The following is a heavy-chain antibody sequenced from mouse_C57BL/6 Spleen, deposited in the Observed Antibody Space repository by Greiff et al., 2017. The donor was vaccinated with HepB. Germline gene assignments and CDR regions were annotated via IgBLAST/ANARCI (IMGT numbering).Heavy chain of an antibody. J-gene: IGHJ4*01. Sequence: QVQLKQSGAELAKPGASVKLSCKASGYTFTSYWMHLVKQRPGQGLEWIGYINPSSGYTKYNQKFKDKATLTADKSSSTAYMQLSSLTYEDSAVNYCARTDYDAMDYWGQGTSVTDSS. CDR1: GYTFTSYW. CDR2: INPSSGYT. CDR3: ARTDYDAMDY. V-gene: IGHV1-7*01.